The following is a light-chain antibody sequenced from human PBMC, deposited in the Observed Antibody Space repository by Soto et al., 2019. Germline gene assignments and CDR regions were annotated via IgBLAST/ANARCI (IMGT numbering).Light chain of an antibody. J-gene: IGKJ4*01. CDR2: GAS. CDR1: RSVGGD. CDR3: QPYNNWPLT. Sequence: ILMTHSPATLSVSPCERAILSFRASRSVGGDLAWYQRKPGQAPRLLIYGASSRATGIPDRFSGSRSGPEFTLTINSLQSEDFAIYYCQPYNNWPLTFGGGTKVDIK. V-gene: IGKV3D-15*01.